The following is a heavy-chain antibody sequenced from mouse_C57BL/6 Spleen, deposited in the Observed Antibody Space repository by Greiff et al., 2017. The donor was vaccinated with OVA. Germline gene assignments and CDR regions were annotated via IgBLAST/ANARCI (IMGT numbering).Heavy chain of an antibody. V-gene: IGHV1-15*01. CDR2: IDPETGGT. Sequence: QVQLKESGAELVRPGASVTLSCKASGYTFTDYEMHWVKQTPVHGLEWIGAIDPETGGTAYNQKFKGKAILTADKSSSTAYMELRSLTSEDSAVYYCTRGKGNPYWGQGTLVTVSA. CDR3: TRGKGNPY. J-gene: IGHJ3*01. CDR1: GYTFTDYE. D-gene: IGHD2-1*01.